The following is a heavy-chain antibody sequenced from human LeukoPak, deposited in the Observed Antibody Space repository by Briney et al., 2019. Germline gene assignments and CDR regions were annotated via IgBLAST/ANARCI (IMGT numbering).Heavy chain of an antibody. CDR1: GFTFDDYG. CDR3: ARVGRSGSYFNYYYYMDV. V-gene: IGHV3-20*04. D-gene: IGHD1-26*01. Sequence: GGSLRLSCAASGFTFDDYGMSWVRQAPGEGLEWVSGINWNGGSTGYADSVKGRFTISRDNAKNSLYLQMNSLRAEDTALYYCARVGRSGSYFNYYYYMDVWGKGTTVTVSS. J-gene: IGHJ6*03. CDR2: INWNGGST.